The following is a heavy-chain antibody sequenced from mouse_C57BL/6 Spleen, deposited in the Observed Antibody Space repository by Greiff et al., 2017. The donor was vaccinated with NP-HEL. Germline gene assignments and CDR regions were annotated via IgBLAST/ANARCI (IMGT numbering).Heavy chain of an antibody. J-gene: IGHJ4*01. Sequence: VQLQQSGAELVKPGASVKLSCKASGYTFTSYWMHWVKQRPGQGLEWIGMIHPNSGSTNNNEKFKSKATLTVDKSSSTAYMQLSSLTSEDSAVYYCARRATVVASDAMDYCGQGTSVTVSS. D-gene: IGHD1-1*01. CDR1: GYTFTSYW. CDR2: IHPNSGST. V-gene: IGHV1-64*01. CDR3: ARRATVVASDAMDY.